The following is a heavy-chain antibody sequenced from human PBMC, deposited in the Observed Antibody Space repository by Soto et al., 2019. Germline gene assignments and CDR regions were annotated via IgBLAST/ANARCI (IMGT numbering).Heavy chain of an antibody. Sequence: SETLSLTCTVSGVSITSYYWSWIRQPPGKGLEWIGYIYYSGSSNYNPSLKSRVTISVDTSKNQFSLKLSSVTAADTAVYYCARGYDFWSGYLAPHRVFDYWGQGTLVTVSS. J-gene: IGHJ4*02. CDR2: IYYSGSS. CDR3: ARGYDFWSGYLAPHRVFDY. D-gene: IGHD3-3*01. V-gene: IGHV4-59*01. CDR1: GVSITSYY.